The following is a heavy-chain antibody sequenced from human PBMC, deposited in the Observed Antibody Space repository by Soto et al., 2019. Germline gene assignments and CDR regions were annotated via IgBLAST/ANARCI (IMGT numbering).Heavy chain of an antibody. J-gene: IGHJ6*02. CDR1: GFTFSSYA. CDR3: AKDRIDFWSGYKPEPQYYYYYYGMDV. Sequence: GGSLRLSCAASGFTFSSYAMSWVRQAPGKGLEWVSAISGSGGSTYYADSVKGRFTISRDNSKNTLYLQMNSLRAEDTAVYYCAKDRIDFWSGYKPEPQYYYYYYGMDVWGQGTTVTVSS. V-gene: IGHV3-23*01. CDR2: ISGSGGST. D-gene: IGHD3-3*01.